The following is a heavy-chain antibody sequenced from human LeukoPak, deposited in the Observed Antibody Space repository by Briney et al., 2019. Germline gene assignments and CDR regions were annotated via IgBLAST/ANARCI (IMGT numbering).Heavy chain of an antibody. CDR1: GFTFSSYE. J-gene: IGHJ4*02. Sequence: GGSLRLSCAASGFTFSSYEMNWVRQAPGKGLEWVSYISSSCSTIYYADSVKGRFTIPRDNDKNSLYLQMNSLRAEDTAVYYCARGFRDILVVVAATDYWGQGTLVTVSS. CDR3: ARGFRDILVVVAATDY. V-gene: IGHV3-48*03. CDR2: ISSSCSTI. D-gene: IGHD2-15*01.